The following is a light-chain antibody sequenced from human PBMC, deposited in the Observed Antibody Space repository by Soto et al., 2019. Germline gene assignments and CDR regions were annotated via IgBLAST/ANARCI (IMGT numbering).Light chain of an antibody. V-gene: IGKV1-39*01. CDR3: QQSYSTPQT. CDR1: QSISSY. CDR2: AAS. Sequence: DIQMTQSPSSLSASVGDRVTITCRASQSISSYLNWYQQKPGKAPKLLIYAASSLQSGVPSRFSSSGSATDFTLTISSLQPEDFATYYCQQSYSTPQTFGQGTKLEIK. J-gene: IGKJ2*01.